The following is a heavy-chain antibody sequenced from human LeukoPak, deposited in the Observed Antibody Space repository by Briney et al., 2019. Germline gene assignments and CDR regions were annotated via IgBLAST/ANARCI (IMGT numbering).Heavy chain of an antibody. D-gene: IGHD2-2*02. CDR2: ISYDGSNK. CDR3: ARDHSHCSSTSCYKGGRKYSYYYMDV. J-gene: IGHJ6*03. CDR1: GFTFSSYA. V-gene: IGHV3-30-3*01. Sequence: PGGSLRLSCAASGFTFSSYAMHWVRQAPGKGLEWVAVISYDGSNKYYADSVKGRFTISRDNSKNTLYLQMNSLRAEDTAVYYCARDHSHCSSTSCYKGGRKYSYYYMDVWGKGTTVTVSS.